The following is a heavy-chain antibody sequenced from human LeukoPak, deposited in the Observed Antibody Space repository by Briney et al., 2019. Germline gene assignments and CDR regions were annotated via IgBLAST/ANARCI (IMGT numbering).Heavy chain of an antibody. CDR3: AKGVVSGVDYFDY. D-gene: IGHD5/OR15-5a*01. Sequence: GGSLRLSCAASGFTFRNYWMTWVRQTPGKGLEWVANINQDGSDEYHMDSVKGRFIISRDSAKNSLYLQMNSLSAEDTAVYYCAKGVVSGVDYFDYWGQGTLVTVSS. CDR2: INQDGSDE. CDR1: GFTFRNYW. J-gene: IGHJ4*02. V-gene: IGHV3-7*01.